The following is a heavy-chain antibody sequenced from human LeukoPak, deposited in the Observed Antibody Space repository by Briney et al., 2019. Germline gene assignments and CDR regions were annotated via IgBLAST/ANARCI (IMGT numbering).Heavy chain of an antibody. J-gene: IGHJ5*02. V-gene: IGHV3-23*01. CDR2: ISNGKT. CDR1: GFPFSSHA. D-gene: IGHD2-21*02. Sequence: GGSLRLSCAASGFPFSSHAMSWVRQPPGKGLEWFSAISNGKTYYADSVRGRFTISRDDSKNTVSLQMNSLRDEDTALYYCVREAGYCASVCLKSNWFDPWGQGTLVTVSS. CDR3: VREAGYCASVCLKSNWFDP.